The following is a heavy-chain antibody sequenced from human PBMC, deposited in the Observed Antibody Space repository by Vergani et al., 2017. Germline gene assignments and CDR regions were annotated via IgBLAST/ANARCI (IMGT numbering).Heavy chain of an antibody. CDR1: GGSISSSNW. J-gene: IGHJ3*02. CDR3: ASFRGHWDAFDI. D-gene: IGHD1-1*01. V-gene: IGHV4-4*02. CDR2: IYHSGST. Sequence: QVQLQESGPGLVKPSGPLSLTSAVSGGSISSSNWWSWVRQPPGKGLEWIGEIYHSGSTNYNPSPKSRVTISVDKSKNQFSLKLSSVTAADTAVYYCASFRGHWDAFDIWGQGTMVTVSS.